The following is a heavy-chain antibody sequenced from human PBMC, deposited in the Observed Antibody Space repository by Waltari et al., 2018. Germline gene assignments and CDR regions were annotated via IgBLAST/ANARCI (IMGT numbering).Heavy chain of an antibody. D-gene: IGHD2-2*01. Sequence: EVQLVASGGGLVKPGGSLRLSCAASGFTFSSHSMNWVRQAPGKGLEWVSSICSSSTYIYYADSVKGRFTISRDNAKNSLYLQMNSLRAEDTAVYYCARVLGGYCSSTSCSGFDPWGQGTLVTVSS. J-gene: IGHJ5*02. CDR2: ICSSSTYI. CDR1: GFTFSSHS. CDR3: ARVLGGYCSSTSCSGFDP. V-gene: IGHV3-21*01.